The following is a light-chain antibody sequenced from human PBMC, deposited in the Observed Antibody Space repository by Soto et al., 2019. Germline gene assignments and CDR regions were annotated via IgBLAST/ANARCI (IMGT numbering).Light chain of an antibody. CDR1: QTVISNY. CDR3: QQYTGPPTT. CDR2: GAS. Sequence: EILLTQSPDTLSLSPGGRATVACRSSQTVISNYLAWCQQRPGQAPRLLIYGASTRAAGIPDRFSGSGSGTDFTLTITRLEPEDSAVYFCQQYTGPPTTFGQGTRLEIK. V-gene: IGKV3-20*01. J-gene: IGKJ5*01.